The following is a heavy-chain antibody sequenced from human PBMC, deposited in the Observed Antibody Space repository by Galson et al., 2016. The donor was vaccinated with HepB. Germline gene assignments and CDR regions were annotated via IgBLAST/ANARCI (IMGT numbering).Heavy chain of an antibody. J-gene: IGHJ4*02. CDR2: IRSSTSDT. D-gene: IGHD3-10*01. CDR1: GFIFRTYA. V-gene: IGHV3-23*01. Sequence: SLRLSCAASGFIFRTYAMTWVRQAPGQGLEWVSAIRSSTSDTYYAESVKGRFTISSDNSKDTVYLQMSGLRDDDTAVYYCAKTGVFGSGNPAYHFDSWGQGILVTVSS. CDR3: AKTGVFGSGNPAYHFDS.